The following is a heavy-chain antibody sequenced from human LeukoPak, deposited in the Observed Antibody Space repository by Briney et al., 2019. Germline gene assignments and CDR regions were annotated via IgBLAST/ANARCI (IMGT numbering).Heavy chain of an antibody. CDR2: ISSSSSTI. Sequence: TGGSLRLSCAASGFTFSSYSMNWVRQAPGKGLEWVSYISSSSSTIYYADSVKGRFTISRDNAKNSLYLQMNSLRAEDTAVYYCARDSSDANIDYWGQGTLVTVSS. J-gene: IGHJ4*02. CDR1: GFTFSSYS. D-gene: IGHD1/OR15-1a*01. V-gene: IGHV3-48*04. CDR3: ARDSSDANIDY.